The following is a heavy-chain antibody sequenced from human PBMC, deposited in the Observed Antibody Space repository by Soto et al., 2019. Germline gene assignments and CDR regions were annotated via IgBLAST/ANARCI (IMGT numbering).Heavy chain of an antibody. CDR1: GFTFDDYG. V-gene: IGHV3-20*04. Sequence: EVQLVESGGGVVRPGGSLRLSCAASGFTFDDYGMSWVRQAPGKGLEWVSGINWNGGSTGYADSVKGRFTISRDNAKNSRYLQMNSLRAADTALDYCARGPGTMIVGGFDYWGQGTLVTVSS. D-gene: IGHD3-22*01. CDR3: ARGPGTMIVGGFDY. CDR2: INWNGGST. J-gene: IGHJ4*02.